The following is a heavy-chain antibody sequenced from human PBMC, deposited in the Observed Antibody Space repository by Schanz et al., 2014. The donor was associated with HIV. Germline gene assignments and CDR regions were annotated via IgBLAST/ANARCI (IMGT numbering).Heavy chain of an antibody. CDR1: GFTFSNYW. CDR2: INSDGRSA. J-gene: IGHJ6*02. Sequence: VQLVESGGGLVQPGGSLRLSCTASGFTFSNYWMHWVRQVPGKGLVWVSRINSDGRSANYADSVKGRFTISRDNAKNTLILQMNSLRAEDTAVYYCASGVRGHYYYYAMDVWGQGTTVTVSS. V-gene: IGHV3-74*02. CDR3: ASGVRGHYYYYAMDV. D-gene: IGHD3-16*01.